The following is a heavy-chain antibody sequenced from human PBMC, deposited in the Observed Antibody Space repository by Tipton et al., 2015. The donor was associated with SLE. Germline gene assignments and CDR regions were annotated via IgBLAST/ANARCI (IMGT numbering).Heavy chain of an antibody. D-gene: IGHD3-22*01. Sequence: TLSLTCTVSGGSISSSSYYWGWIRQPPGKGLDWIGSIYYSGSTYYNPSLKSRVTISVDTSKNQFSLKLSSVTAADTAVYYCARDRTYYDSSGYLDAFDIWGQGTMVTVSS. CDR1: GGSISSSSYY. CDR2: IYYSGST. J-gene: IGHJ3*02. V-gene: IGHV4-39*07. CDR3: ARDRTYYDSSGYLDAFDI.